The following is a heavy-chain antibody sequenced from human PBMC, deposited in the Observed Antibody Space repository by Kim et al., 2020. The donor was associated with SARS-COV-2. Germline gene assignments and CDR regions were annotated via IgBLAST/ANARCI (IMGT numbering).Heavy chain of an antibody. J-gene: IGHJ6*03. D-gene: IGHD3-3*01. CDR2: IYYSGST. CDR1: GGSISSSSYY. V-gene: IGHV4-39*01. CDR3: AHSGYYRGLVYYYYMDV. Sequence: SETLSLTCTVSGGSISSSSYYWGWIRQPPGKGLEWIGSIYYSGSTYYNPSLKSRVTISVDTSKNQFSLKLSSVTAADTAVYYCAHSGYYRGLVYYYYMDVWGKGTTVTVSS.